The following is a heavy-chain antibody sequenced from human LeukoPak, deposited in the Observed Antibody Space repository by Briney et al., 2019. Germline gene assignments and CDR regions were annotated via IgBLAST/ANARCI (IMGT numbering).Heavy chain of an antibody. CDR2: ISDYNGNT. CDR3: ARGCSSTSCYRDYYYYYGIDG. V-gene: IGHV1-18*01. CDR1: GYTFTSYG. Sequence: ASVTVSCKASGYTFTSYGISWVRQAPGQGLEWMGWISDYNGNTNYAQKLQGRVTMTTDTSTSTAYMELSSLRSDDTAVYYCARGCSSTSCYRDYYYYYGIDGWGQGTTVTVSS. J-gene: IGHJ6*02. D-gene: IGHD2-2*02.